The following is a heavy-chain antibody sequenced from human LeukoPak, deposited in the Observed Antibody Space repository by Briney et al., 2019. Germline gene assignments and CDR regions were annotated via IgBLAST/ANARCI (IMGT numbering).Heavy chain of an antibody. J-gene: IGHJ5*02. D-gene: IGHD2-2*01. CDR1: GYTFTGYY. V-gene: IGHV1-2*02. CDR3: ARELKRYCSSTSCSPPFDP. Sequence: ASVKVSCKASGYTFTGYYMHWVRQAPGQGLEWMGWINPNSGCTNYAQKLQGRVTMTTDTSTSTAYMELRGLRSDDTAVYYCARELKRYCSSTSCSPPFDPWGQGTLVTVSS. CDR2: INPNSGCT.